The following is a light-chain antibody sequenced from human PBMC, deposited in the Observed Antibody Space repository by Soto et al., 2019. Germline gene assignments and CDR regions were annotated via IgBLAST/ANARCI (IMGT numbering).Light chain of an antibody. CDR1: QSISSW. V-gene: IGKV1-5*03. Sequence: DIQMTQSPSTLSASVGERVTRTSRASQSISSWLAWYQQKPGKAPKLLIYKASSLESGVPSRFSGSGSGTEFTLTISSLQPDDFATYYCQQYNSYWTFGQGTKVDIK. J-gene: IGKJ1*01. CDR2: KAS. CDR3: QQYNSYWT.